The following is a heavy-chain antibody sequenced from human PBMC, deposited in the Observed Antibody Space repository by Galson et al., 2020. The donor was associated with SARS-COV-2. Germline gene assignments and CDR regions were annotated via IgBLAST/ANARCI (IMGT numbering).Heavy chain of an antibody. Sequence: GESLQISCAASGFTFSSHAIHWVRQAPGKGLEWVAQIFYDGSDKYYGDSVKGRFTISRDSSKNMVYLQMNNLKVDDTAVYYCARDGQLSSGWAFDYWGQGTLVTVSS. CDR3: ARDGQLSSGWAFDY. CDR2: IFYDGSDK. CDR1: GFTFSSHA. J-gene: IGHJ4*02. V-gene: IGHV3-33*01. D-gene: IGHD6-19*01.